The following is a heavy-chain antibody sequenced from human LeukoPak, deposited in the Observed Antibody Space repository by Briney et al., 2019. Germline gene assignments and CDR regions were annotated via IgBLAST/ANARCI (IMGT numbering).Heavy chain of an antibody. CDR2: ISYDGSNQ. CDR1: GFAFSRYA. Sequence: GGSLRLSCAASGFAFSRYANHWVRQAPGKGLEWVAVISYDGSNQDYADSVKGRFTISRDNSKNTLYLQMNSLRAEDTAVYYCARDIDNGDYVVYWGQGTLVTVSS. CDR3: ARDIDNGDYVVY. D-gene: IGHD4-17*01. J-gene: IGHJ4*02. V-gene: IGHV3-30*04.